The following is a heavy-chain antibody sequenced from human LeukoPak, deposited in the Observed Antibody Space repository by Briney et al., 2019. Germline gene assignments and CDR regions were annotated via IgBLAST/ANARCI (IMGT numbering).Heavy chain of an antibody. CDR2: INSDGRST. Sequence: GGSLRLSCVASGFTFSRYWMHWVRQAPGKGLVWVSRINSDGRSTNYADSVKGRFTISRDNSKNTLYLQMNSLRAEDTAVYYCARRDIVVVVSASDYWGQGTLVTVSS. J-gene: IGHJ4*02. CDR3: ARRDIVVVVSASDY. D-gene: IGHD2-15*01. CDR1: GFTFSRYW. V-gene: IGHV3-74*01.